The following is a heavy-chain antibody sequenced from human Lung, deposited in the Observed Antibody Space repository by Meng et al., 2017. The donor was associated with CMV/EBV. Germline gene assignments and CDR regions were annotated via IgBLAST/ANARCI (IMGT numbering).Heavy chain of an antibody. CDR3: AKDLVDYYFDS. V-gene: IGHV3-30*02. Sequence: GXXRLSCIASGFTFNTYGMHWVRQAPGKGLEWVAFIRSDGHQTYYADSVKGRFAVSRDNSKNTLYLRMTSLRAGDTAVYFCAKDLVDYYFDSWGQGTLVTVSS. J-gene: IGHJ4*02. CDR1: GFTFNTYG. D-gene: IGHD5-12*01. CDR2: IRSDGHQT.